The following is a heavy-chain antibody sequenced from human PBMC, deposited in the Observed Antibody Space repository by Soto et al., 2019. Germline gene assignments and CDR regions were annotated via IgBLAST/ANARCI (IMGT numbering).Heavy chain of an antibody. CDR2: ISWNSGSI. CDR1: GFTFDDYA. J-gene: IGHJ3*02. D-gene: IGHD2-8*01. Sequence: GGSLRLSCAASGFTFDDYAMHWVRQAPGKGLEWVSGISWNSGSIGYADSVKGRFTISRDNAKNSLYLQMNSLRAEDTALYYCAKDLSPNLGDAFDIWGQGTMVTVSS. CDR3: AKDLSPNLGDAFDI. V-gene: IGHV3-9*01.